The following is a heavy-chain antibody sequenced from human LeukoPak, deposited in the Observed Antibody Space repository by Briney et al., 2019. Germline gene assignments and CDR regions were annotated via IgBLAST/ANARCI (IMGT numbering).Heavy chain of an antibody. CDR2: ISGSGGST. Sequence: GGSLRLSCAASGFTFSSYGMSWVRQAPGKGLEWVSGISGSGGSTYYADSVKGRFTISRDNAKNTLYLQMNSLRPEDTAVYYCARWGPYCSSTSCYGLGYWGQGTLVTVSS. J-gene: IGHJ4*02. CDR1: GFTFSSYG. V-gene: IGHV3-23*01. D-gene: IGHD2-2*01. CDR3: ARWGPYCSSTSCYGLGY.